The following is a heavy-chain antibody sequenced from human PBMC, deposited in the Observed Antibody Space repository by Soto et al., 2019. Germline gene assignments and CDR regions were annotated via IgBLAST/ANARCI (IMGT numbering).Heavy chain of an antibody. J-gene: IGHJ4*02. CDR2: ITSDGNNK. D-gene: IGHD1-1*01. CDR1: GFAFSTYG. CDR3: AKGVQVP. Sequence: HLVESGGSVVQPGRSLRLSCVASGFAFSTYGMQWVRQAPGGGLEWVALITSDGNNKFYGDSVKGRFTVSRDNSKNTLYPQRNSLPIEDTARYYCAKGVQVPWGQGTRVTVSP. V-gene: IGHV3-30*18.